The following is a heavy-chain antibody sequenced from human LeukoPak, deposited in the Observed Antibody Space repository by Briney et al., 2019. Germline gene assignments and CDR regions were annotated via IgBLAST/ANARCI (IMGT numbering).Heavy chain of an antibody. J-gene: IGHJ6*02. Sequence: SETLSVTCTVSGGSISGYYWSWSRQHPGKGVEWIGNLYYMRGAWYKSSLKSRVTTSVDTSRNEFSLKLSSVTAADTAVYYCARTVSHYYYYYGMDVWGQGTTVTVSS. CDR3: ARTVSHYYYYYGMDV. D-gene: IGHD4-17*01. CDR2: LYYMRGA. V-gene: IGHV4-59*01. CDR1: GGSISGYY.